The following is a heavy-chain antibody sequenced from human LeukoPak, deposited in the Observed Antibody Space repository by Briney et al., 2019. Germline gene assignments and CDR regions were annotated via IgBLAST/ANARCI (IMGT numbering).Heavy chain of an antibody. CDR1: GYPFSSYY. V-gene: IGHV1-18*01. CDR2: ISAYNGDT. Sequence: ASVKVSCKASGYPFSSYYINWVRQAPGQGLEWMGWISAYNGDTNYAQNFQGRVTMTTDTSTDTAYMELSSLRSEDTAVYYCAVRWKDAFDIWGQGTMVTVSS. D-gene: IGHD4-23*01. J-gene: IGHJ3*02. CDR3: AVRWKDAFDI.